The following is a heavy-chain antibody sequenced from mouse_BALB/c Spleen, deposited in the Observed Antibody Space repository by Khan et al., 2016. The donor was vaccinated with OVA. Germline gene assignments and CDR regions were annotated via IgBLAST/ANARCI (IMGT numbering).Heavy chain of an antibody. CDR3: ARGEYYYGMSSK. Sequence: QLEESGPGLVKPSQSLSLTCTVTGYSITSDYAWNWIRQFPGNKLEWMGYISSSGSTSYNPSLKSRISITRDTSKNQFFLQLNSVTTEDTATYYFARGEYYYGMSSKWGPGNLVTVSA. CDR2: ISSSGST. V-gene: IGHV3-2*02. D-gene: IGHD1-1*01. CDR1: GYSITSDYA. J-gene: IGHJ3*01.